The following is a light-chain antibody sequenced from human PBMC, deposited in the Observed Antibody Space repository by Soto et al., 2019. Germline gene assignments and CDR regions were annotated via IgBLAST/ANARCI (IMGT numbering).Light chain of an antibody. J-gene: IGKJ3*01. Sequence: EIVMTPSPASVSVSTGENATLSCSAIRPVGRQYIAWYHQKPGQAPRLLIHDAVSRATGIPDRFSGSDSASGTDFTLFISRLEPEDCGVFYCQQNGRSPTFGPGTKVDI. CDR3: QQNGRSPT. V-gene: IGKV3-20*01. CDR2: DAV. CDR1: RPVGRQY.